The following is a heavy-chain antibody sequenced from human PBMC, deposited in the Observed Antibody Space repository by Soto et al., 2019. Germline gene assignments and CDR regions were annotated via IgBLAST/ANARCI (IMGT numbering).Heavy chain of an antibody. J-gene: IGHJ6*02. D-gene: IGHD6-13*01. CDR2: IDPSDSVT. CDR1: GYKFPNYY. V-gene: IGHV5-10-1*01. CDR3: ARPHGGYSSIWYYGMDV. Sequence: LGESLKISCKGSGYKFPNYYINWVRQMPGKGLEWMGRIDPSDSVTTHSPSFEGRVTISIDESTSTAYLHWSSLQASDSAMYFCARPHGGYSSIWYYGMDVWGQGTTVTVSS.